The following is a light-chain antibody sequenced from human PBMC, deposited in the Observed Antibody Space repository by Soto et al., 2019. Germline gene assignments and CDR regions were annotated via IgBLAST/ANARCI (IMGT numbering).Light chain of an antibody. CDR2: DVS. CDR3: SSYTSSIVV. V-gene: IGLV2-14*01. J-gene: IGLJ2*01. CDR1: SSDVGGYNY. Sequence: QSALTQPASVSGSPGQSITISCTVTSSDVGGYNYVSWYQQHPGKAPKLMIYDVSNRPSGVSNRFSGSKSGNTASLTISGLQAEDEADYYCSSYTSSIVVFGGGTKLTVL.